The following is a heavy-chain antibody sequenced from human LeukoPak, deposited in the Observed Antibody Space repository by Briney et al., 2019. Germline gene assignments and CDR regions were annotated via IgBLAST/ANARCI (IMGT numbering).Heavy chain of an antibody. Sequence: PSETLSLTCTVSGGSISSGSYYWSWIRQPAGKGLEWIGRIYTSGSTNYNPSLKSRVTISVDTSKNQFSLKLSSVTAADTAVYYCARDEGYYYDSSGYYLGDYWGQGTLVTVSS. CDR2: IYTSGST. V-gene: IGHV4-61*02. D-gene: IGHD3-22*01. CDR3: ARDEGYYYDSSGYYLGDY. J-gene: IGHJ4*02. CDR1: GGSISSGSYY.